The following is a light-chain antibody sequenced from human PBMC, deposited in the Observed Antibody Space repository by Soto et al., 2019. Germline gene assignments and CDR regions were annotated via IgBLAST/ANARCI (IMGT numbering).Light chain of an antibody. J-gene: IGKJ1*01. Sequence: DIQMTQSPPSLSASVGDRVTITCRASQSISSYLNWYQQKPGKAPKLLIYAASSLQSGVPSRLSGSGSGTDFTLTISSRQPEDFAAYYCQQGYGTPWTFGEGTKME. CDR1: QSISSY. CDR2: AAS. CDR3: QQGYGTPWT. V-gene: IGKV1-39*01.